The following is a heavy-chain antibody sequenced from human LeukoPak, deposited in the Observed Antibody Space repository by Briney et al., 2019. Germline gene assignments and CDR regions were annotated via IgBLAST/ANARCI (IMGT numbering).Heavy chain of an antibody. Sequence: GGSPRLSCAASGFTFSSYEMNWVRQAPGKGLEWVSYISSSGSNIYYADSVQGRFTISRDNAKNSLYLQMNSLRAEDTAVYYCAELGITMIGGVWGKGTTVTISS. V-gene: IGHV3-48*03. CDR1: GFTFSSYE. J-gene: IGHJ6*04. CDR2: ISSSGSNI. CDR3: AELGITMIGGV. D-gene: IGHD3-10*02.